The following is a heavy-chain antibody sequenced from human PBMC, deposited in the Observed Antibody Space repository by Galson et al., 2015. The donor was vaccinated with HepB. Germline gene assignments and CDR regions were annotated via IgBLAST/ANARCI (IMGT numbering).Heavy chain of an antibody. V-gene: IGHV3-11*06. J-gene: IGHJ4*02. CDR2: ISSSSSYT. D-gene: IGHD6-13*01. CDR1: GFTFSDYY. Sequence: SLRLSCAASGFTFSDYYMSWIRQAPGKGLEWVSYISSSSSYTNYADSVKGRFTISRDNAKNSLYLQMNSLRAEDTAVYYCARDLMRAAAAGTFYWGQGTLVTVSS. CDR3: ARDLMRAAAAGTFY.